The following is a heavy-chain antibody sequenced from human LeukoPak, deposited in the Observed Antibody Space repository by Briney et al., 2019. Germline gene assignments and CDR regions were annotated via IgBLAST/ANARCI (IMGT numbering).Heavy chain of an antibody. CDR1: GFTFSSYA. Sequence: PGGSLRLSCAASGFTFSSYAMSWVRQAPGKGLEWVSAISGSGGSTYYADSVKGRFTISRDNSKNTLYLQMNSLRAEDTAVYYCAKFPIVTMVVTPLCCFDYWGQGTLVTVSS. V-gene: IGHV3-23*01. CDR2: ISGSGGST. D-gene: IGHD4-23*01. CDR3: AKFPIVTMVVTPLCCFDY. J-gene: IGHJ4*02.